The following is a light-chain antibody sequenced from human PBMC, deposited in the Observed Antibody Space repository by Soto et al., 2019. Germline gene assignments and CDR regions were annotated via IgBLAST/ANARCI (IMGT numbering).Light chain of an antibody. CDR2: LGS. Sequence: DIVMTQSPLSLPVTPGEPASISCRSSQSLLHRNGYNYLDWYLQKPGQSPQLLIYLGSNRASGVPDRFSGSGSGTDFTLIISRVEAEDVGVYYCMQALQTPTFGGGTKVEIK. CDR3: MQALQTPT. J-gene: IGKJ4*01. CDR1: QSLLHRNGYNY. V-gene: IGKV2-28*01.